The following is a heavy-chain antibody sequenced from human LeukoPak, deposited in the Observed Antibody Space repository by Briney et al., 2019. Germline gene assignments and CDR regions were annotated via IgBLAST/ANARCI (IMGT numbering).Heavy chain of an antibody. Sequence: GESLKISCKGSGSSFTNYWIAWVRQMPGKGLEWMGIIYPGDSDARYSPSFQGQGTISADKSISTAYLQWSSLEASDTAMYYCARTAGYYGSGSYYGDAFNIWGQGTMVTVSS. J-gene: IGHJ3*02. V-gene: IGHV5-51*01. CDR2: IYPGDSDA. D-gene: IGHD3-10*01. CDR1: GSSFTNYW. CDR3: ARTAGYYGSGSYYGDAFNI.